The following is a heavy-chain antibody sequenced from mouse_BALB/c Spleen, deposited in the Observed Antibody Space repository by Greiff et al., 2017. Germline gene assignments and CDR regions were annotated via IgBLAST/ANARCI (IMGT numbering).Heavy chain of an antibody. CDR1: GFSLTSYG. D-gene: IGHD1-1*01. CDR3: ARDPITTAQYYYAMDY. CDR2: IWAGGST. J-gene: IGHJ4*01. Sequence: VQLVESGPGLVAPSQSLSITCTVSGFSLTSYGVHWVRQPPGKGLEWLGVIWAGGSTNYNSALMSRLSISKDNSKSQVFFKMNSLQTDDTAMYYCARDPITTAQYYYAMDYWGQGTSVTVSS. V-gene: IGHV2-9*02.